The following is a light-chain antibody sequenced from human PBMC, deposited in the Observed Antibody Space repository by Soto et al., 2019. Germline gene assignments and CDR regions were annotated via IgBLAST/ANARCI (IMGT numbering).Light chain of an antibody. Sequence: QSVLTQPPSASGTPGQRVTVSCSGTSSNIGTNTVNWYQQFPGTAPRLLIYSNNQRPSGVPDRFSGSKSGTSASLAISGLQSEDEAHYYCAAWDDSLTGYVFGTGTKLTVL. CDR2: SNN. CDR3: AAWDDSLTGYV. CDR1: SSNIGTNT. V-gene: IGLV1-44*01. J-gene: IGLJ1*01.